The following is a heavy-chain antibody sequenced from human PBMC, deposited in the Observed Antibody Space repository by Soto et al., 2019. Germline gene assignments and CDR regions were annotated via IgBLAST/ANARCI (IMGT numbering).Heavy chain of an antibody. CDR3: ARQTHRAAAGTRPAGGNFDY. J-gene: IGHJ4*02. CDR2: IYYSGST. V-gene: IGHV4-39*01. Sequence: SETLSLTCTVSGGSISSSSYYWGWIRQPPGKGLEWIGSIYYSGSTYYNPSLKSRVTISVDTSKNQFSLKLSSVTAADTAVYYCARQTHRAAAGTRPAGGNFDYWGQGTLVTVSS. D-gene: IGHD6-13*01. CDR1: GGSISSSSYY.